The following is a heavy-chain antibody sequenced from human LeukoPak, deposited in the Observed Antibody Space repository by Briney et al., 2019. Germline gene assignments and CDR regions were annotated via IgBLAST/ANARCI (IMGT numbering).Heavy chain of an antibody. Sequence: GESLKISCQGSGYRSSSFWIAWVRQMPGKGLEWMGIINPGNSETRYSPSFQGQVTFSADKSTNIAYLQWSSLKPSDTAIYYCARRMVRGVPLDCFDYWGQGTLVSVSS. CDR3: ARRMVRGVPLDCFDY. V-gene: IGHV5-51*01. J-gene: IGHJ4*02. D-gene: IGHD3-10*01. CDR2: INPGNSET. CDR1: GYRSSSFW.